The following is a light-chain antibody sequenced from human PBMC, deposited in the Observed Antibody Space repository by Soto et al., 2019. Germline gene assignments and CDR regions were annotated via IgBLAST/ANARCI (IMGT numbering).Light chain of an antibody. CDR1: SSDSGGYQY. CDR3: SSFGSSSCLAV. J-gene: IGLJ1*01. Sequence: QSALTQPASVSGSPGQSITISCTGVSSDSGGYQYVSWYQQHPGKAPKLLIYDVSNRPSGVSNRFSGSESGTTASLTISGLQADDDADYYCSSFGSSSCLAVFGTGTKLTVL. V-gene: IGLV2-14*03. CDR2: DVS.